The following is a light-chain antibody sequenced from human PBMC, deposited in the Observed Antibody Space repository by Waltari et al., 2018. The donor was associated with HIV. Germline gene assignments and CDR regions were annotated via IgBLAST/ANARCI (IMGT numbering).Light chain of an antibody. CDR1: QNVSSN. J-gene: IGKJ2*01. CDR3: QHYAISPPMYT. Sequence: EIVMMQSPATLSVSPGERATLSCRPSQNVSSNLAWYQQKVGQAPRLLMFGASTGATGIPTRFSGSGSGTEFTLTISRLEPEDFAVYYCQHYAISPPMYTFGQGTKLEIK. CDR2: GAS. V-gene: IGKV3D-15*02.